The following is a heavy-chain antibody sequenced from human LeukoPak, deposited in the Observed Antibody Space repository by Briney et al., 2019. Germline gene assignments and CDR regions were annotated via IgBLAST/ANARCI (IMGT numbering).Heavy chain of an antibody. CDR3: ARGDSRISVCFDP. J-gene: IGHJ5*02. Sequence: SETLSLTCTVSGGSISINYWNWIRQPPGRGLEWIGYIDYSGSTNYNPSLKSRVTISVDTSKKQFSLKLTSVTAADTAVYYCARGDSRISVCFDPWGQGTLVTVSS. V-gene: IGHV4-59*01. CDR2: IDYSGST. CDR1: GGSISINY. D-gene: IGHD3-22*01.